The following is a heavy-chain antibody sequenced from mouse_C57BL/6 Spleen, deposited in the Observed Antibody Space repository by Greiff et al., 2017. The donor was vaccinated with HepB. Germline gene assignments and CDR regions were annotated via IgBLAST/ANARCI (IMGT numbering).Heavy chain of an antibody. Sequence: EVQVVESGGGLVKPGGSLKLSCAASGFTFSSYAMSWVRQTPEKRLEWVATISDGGSYTYYPDNVKGRFTISRDNAKNNLYLQMSHLKSEDTAMYDCARGGMITKAWFAYWGQGTLVTVSA. CDR1: GFTFSSYA. V-gene: IGHV5-4*01. CDR3: ARGGMITKAWFAY. J-gene: IGHJ3*01. CDR2: ISDGGSYT. D-gene: IGHD2-4*01.